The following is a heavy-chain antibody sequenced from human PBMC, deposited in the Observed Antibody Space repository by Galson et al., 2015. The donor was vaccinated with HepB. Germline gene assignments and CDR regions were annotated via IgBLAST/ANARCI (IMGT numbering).Heavy chain of an antibody. Sequence: SVKVSCKASGYSFTRYAMHWVRQAPGQRLEWMGWINAGNGYTKYSQKFQGRVTITRDTSASTAYMELSSLRSEDTAVYYCARWSMSADAFDIWGQGTMVTVSS. J-gene: IGHJ3*02. V-gene: IGHV1-3*01. D-gene: IGHD3-3*01. CDR2: INAGNGYT. CDR3: ARWSMSADAFDI. CDR1: GYSFTRYA.